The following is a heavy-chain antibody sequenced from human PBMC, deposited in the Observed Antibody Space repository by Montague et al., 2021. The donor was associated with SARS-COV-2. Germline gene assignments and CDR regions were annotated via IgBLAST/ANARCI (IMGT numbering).Heavy chain of an antibody. CDR3: ARDHDSIFGVVIGPLDY. V-gene: IGHV3-30*04. CDR1: GFTFSSYA. J-gene: IGHJ4*02. CDR2: ISYDGSNK. Sequence: SLRLSCAASGFTFSSYAMRWVRQAPGKGLEWVAVISYDGSNKHYADSVKGRFTISRDNSKNTLYLQMNSLRAEDTAVYYCARDHDSIFGVVIGPLDYWGQGTLVTVSS. D-gene: IGHD3-3*01.